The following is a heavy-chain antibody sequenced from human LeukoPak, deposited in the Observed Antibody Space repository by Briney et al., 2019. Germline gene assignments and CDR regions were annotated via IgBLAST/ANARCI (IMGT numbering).Heavy chain of an antibody. CDR2: IIPTFGTA. D-gene: IGHD5-12*01. V-gene: IGHV1-69*13. CDR3: AREHGDDLSPGGDTFDI. CDR1: GDTFNNFA. Sequence: SVKVSCKASGDTFNNFAISWVRQAPGQGLEWMGGIIPTFGTANYAQKFQSRVTITADESTSTVYMELSSLRFEDTAMYYCAREHGDDLSPGGDTFDIWGQGIMVTVSS. J-gene: IGHJ3*02.